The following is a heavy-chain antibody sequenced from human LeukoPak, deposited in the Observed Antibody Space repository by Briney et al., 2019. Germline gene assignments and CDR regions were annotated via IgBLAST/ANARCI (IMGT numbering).Heavy chain of an antibody. CDR1: GGTFSSYA. CDR2: IIPIFGTA. Sequence: SVKVSCKASGGTFSSYAISWVRQAPGQGLEWMGGIIPIFGTANYAQKFQGRVTITTDESTSTAYMELSSLRSEDTAVYYCARGRGYSSSYSVYYYMDVWGKGTTVTVSS. J-gene: IGHJ6*03. D-gene: IGHD6-6*01. CDR3: ARGRGYSSSYSVYYYMDV. V-gene: IGHV1-69*05.